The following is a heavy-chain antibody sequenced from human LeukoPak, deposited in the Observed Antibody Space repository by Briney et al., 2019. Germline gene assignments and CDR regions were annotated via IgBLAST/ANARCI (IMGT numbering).Heavy chain of an antibody. D-gene: IGHD6-6*01. V-gene: IGHV4-34*01. J-gene: IGHJ4*02. CDR1: GVSFSGYY. Sequence: SETLSLTCAVYGVSFSGYYWSWVRQPPGKGLEWVGEINHSGSTNYNPSLKRRVTISVDTSKHQFSLKLSSVTAADTAVYYCARGGKYSSSSAIDYWGQGTLVTVSS. CDR3: ARGGKYSSSSAIDY. CDR2: INHSGST.